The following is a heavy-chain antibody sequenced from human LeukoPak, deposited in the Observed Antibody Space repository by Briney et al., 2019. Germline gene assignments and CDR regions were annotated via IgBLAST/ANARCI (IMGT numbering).Heavy chain of an antibody. J-gene: IGHJ6*02. Sequence: GASVKVSCKASGYTFTGYYMHWVRQALGQGLECMGWINPNSGGTNYAQKFQGRVTMTRDTSISTAYMELSRLRSNDTAVYYCARGVGTTGTTLFDRNYYYYGMDVWGQGTTVTVSS. CDR1: GYTFTGYY. CDR3: ARGVGTTGTTLFDRNYYYYGMDV. V-gene: IGHV1-2*02. CDR2: INPNSGGT. D-gene: IGHD1-1*01.